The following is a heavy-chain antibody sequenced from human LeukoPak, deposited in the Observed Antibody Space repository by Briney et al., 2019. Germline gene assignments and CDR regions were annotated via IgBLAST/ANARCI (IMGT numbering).Heavy chain of an antibody. J-gene: IGHJ4*02. CDR2: IANDGRDK. V-gene: IGHV3-30*18. CDR1: GFTFSNYG. CDR3: AKDRAVGAAAYYFDF. D-gene: IGHD6-13*01. Sequence: PGGSLRLSCAASGFTFSNYGMHWVRQAPGKRLEWVAVIANDGRDKKYGGSVKGRFTISRDNSKNTLYLQMNSLRDEDTAAYYCAKDRAVGAAAYYFDFWGQGTLVTVSS.